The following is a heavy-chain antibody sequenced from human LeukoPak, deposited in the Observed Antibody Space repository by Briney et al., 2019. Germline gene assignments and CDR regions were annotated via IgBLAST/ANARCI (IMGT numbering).Heavy chain of an antibody. V-gene: IGHV3-7*03. D-gene: IGHD2-8*01. CDR2: IKQDGSEK. Sequence: GGSLRLSCAASGFTFSSYWMSWVRQAPGKGLEWVANIKQDGSEKYYVDSVKGRFTISRDNSKNTLYLQMNSLRAEDTAVYYCAKDGGCTNGVCFRRGWFYYYYYGMDVWGQGTTVTVSS. CDR1: GFTFSSYW. CDR3: AKDGGCTNGVCFRRGWFYYYYYGMDV. J-gene: IGHJ6*02.